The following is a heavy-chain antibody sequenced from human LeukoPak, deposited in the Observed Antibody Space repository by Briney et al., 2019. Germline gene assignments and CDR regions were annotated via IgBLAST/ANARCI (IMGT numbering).Heavy chain of an antibody. CDR2: IFYGGSA. V-gene: IGHV4-39*01. Sequence: SQTLSLTCTVSGASISSSDDYWGWIRQAPGKGLEWIGSIFYGGSAHYNPSLNSRATIFVDTSKNQFSLKLSSVTAADAGMYYCARQFATASADTRGYFDFWGQGTVVTVSS. J-gene: IGHJ4*02. D-gene: IGHD2-2*01. CDR1: GASISSSDDY. CDR3: ARQFATASADTRGYFDF.